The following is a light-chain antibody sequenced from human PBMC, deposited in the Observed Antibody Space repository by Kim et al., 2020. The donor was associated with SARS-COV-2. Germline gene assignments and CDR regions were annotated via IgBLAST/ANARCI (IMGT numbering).Light chain of an antibody. Sequence: SYELTQPPSVSVAPGKTARITCGGNNIGSKSVHWYQQRPGQAPVLVIHYDRDRPSGIPERFSGSNFGNTATLTISRVEAGDEADYYCQVWDSSSDHRVFGGGTQLTVL. V-gene: IGLV3-21*04. J-gene: IGLJ3*02. CDR3: QVWDSSSDHRV. CDR2: YDR. CDR1: NIGSKS.